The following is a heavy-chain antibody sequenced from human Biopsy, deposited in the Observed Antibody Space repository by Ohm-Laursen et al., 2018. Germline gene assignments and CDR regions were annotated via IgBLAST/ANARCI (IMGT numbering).Heavy chain of an antibody. CDR3: ARDPYCSGGNCYSPLDH. V-gene: IGHV1-2*02. D-gene: IGHD2-15*01. CDR2: IDPDGGRT. Sequence: SSVKVSCNASGYTFSLYHIHWVRQAPGQGLEWMGWIDPDGGRTSFGQNFQGRVTMTSDMSTGAAYLELTRLRSDDTAVYYCARDPYCSGGNCYSPLDHWGQGTLVTVSA. J-gene: IGHJ4*02. CDR1: GYTFSLYH.